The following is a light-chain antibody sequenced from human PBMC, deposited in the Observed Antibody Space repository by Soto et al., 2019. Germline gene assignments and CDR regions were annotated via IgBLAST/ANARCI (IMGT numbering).Light chain of an antibody. V-gene: IGKV3-20*01. Sequence: VLSQSPGTLSLSPGERATLSCRASQSVSNNYLAWYQQKPGQAPRLLIYGASNRATGIPDRFSGSGSGTDFTLTISRLEPEDFAVYYCQQYGSSGTFGQGTKVDIK. CDR3: QQYGSSGT. J-gene: IGKJ1*01. CDR2: GAS. CDR1: QSVSNNY.